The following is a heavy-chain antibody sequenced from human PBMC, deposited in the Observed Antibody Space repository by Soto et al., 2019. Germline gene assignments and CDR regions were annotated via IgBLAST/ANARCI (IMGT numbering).Heavy chain of an antibody. CDR2: VVPMYDSV. CDR3: ASWRSYSGSYCFDY. Sequence: VKVSCKASGGTFNSYTINWVRQAPGRGLEWVGQVVPMYDSVNYAENFQGRVTITADKSTKTAYMELTSLRSEDTALYFCASWRSYSGSYCFDYWGQGTLVTVSS. CDR1: GGTFNSYT. D-gene: IGHD1-26*01. J-gene: IGHJ4*02. V-gene: IGHV1-69*13.